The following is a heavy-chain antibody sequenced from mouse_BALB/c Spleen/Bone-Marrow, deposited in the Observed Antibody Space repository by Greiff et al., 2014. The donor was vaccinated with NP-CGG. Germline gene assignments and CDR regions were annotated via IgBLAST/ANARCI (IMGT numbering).Heavy chain of an antibody. CDR3: TRYDYDGVDY. J-gene: IGHJ2*01. D-gene: IGHD2-4*01. V-gene: IGHV3-2*02. CDR1: GYSITSDYA. CDR2: ISYSGST. Sequence: ESGPGLVKPSQSLSLTCTVTGYSITSDYAWNWIRQFPGNKLEWMGYISYSGSTSYNPSLKSRISITRDTSKNQFFLQLNSVTAEDTATYYCTRYDYDGVDYWGQGTTPTVSS.